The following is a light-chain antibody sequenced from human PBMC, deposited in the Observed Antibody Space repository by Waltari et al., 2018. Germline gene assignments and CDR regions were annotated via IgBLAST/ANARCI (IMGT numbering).Light chain of an antibody. J-gene: IGLJ2*01. CDR1: TSNIGDNY. V-gene: IGLV1-51*02. CDR2: GND. CDR3: GTWDNTLSPV. Sequence: QSVLTQPPSVSAAPGQKVTISCSGSTSNIGDNYVHWYQPFPGAAPKVLLYGNDKRTTGTPDRFSASKSGTSATLDITGLQTGDEADYFCGTWDNTLSPVFGGGTTVTVL.